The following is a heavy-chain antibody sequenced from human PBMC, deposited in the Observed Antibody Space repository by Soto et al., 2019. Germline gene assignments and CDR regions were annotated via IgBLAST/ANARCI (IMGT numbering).Heavy chain of an antibody. V-gene: IGHV1-69*13. D-gene: IGHD3-10*01. J-gene: IGHJ6*02. CDR1: GGTFSNFA. CDR3: AMGAPGSGMDYHYGMDV. Sequence: GASVKVSCKASGGTFSNFAISWVRQAPGQGLEWMGGTIPIFGTANYAQKFQGRVTITADESTSTAYMELSSLRSEDTAVYYCAMGAPGSGMDYHYGMDVWGQGTTVTVSS. CDR2: TIPIFGTA.